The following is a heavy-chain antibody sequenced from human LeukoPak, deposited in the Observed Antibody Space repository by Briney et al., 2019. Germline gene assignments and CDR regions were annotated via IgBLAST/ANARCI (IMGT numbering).Heavy chain of an antibody. CDR3: ARDPYGSGRKGS. V-gene: IGHV3-74*01. CDR2: INPDGSVT. CDR1: GFTFSSYW. D-gene: IGHD3-10*01. J-gene: IGHJ5*02. Sequence: GGSLRLSCVASGFTFSSYWMHWVRQDPGKGLVWVSRINPDGSVTGYADSVKGRFTISRDNAKNSLYLQMNSLRAEDTAVYYCARDPYGSGRKGSWGQGTLVTVSS.